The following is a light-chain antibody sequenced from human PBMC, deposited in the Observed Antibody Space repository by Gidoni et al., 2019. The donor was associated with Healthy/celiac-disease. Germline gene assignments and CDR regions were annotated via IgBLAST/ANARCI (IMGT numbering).Light chain of an antibody. J-gene: IGLJ2*01. CDR3: QAWDSSTVV. Sequence: SYELTPPPSVSVSPGQTASITCTGDKLGDKYACWYLQKPGQSPVLVNYQDSKRPSGIPERFSGSNSGNTATLTISGTQAMDEADYYCQAWDSSTVVFGGGTKLTVL. CDR1: KLGDKY. CDR2: QDS. V-gene: IGLV3-1*01.